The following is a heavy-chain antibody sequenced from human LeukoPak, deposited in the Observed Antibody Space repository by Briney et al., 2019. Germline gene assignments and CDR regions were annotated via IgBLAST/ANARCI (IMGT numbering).Heavy chain of an antibody. D-gene: IGHD2-2*02. J-gene: IGHJ4*02. V-gene: IGHV3-74*01. CDR1: GFTFSSHW. CDR3: ARALVYCSSTSCYSQPFDY. CDR2: INSDGSST. Sequence: GGSLRLSCAASGFTFSSHWMRWVRQAPGKGLVWVSRINSDGSSTSYADSVKGRFTISRDNAKNTLYLQMNSLRAEDTAVYYCARALVYCSSTSCYSQPFDYWGQGTLVTVSS.